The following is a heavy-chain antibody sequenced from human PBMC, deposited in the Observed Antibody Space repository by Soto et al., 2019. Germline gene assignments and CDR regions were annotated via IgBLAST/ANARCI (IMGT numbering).Heavy chain of an antibody. CDR1: GYTFTGYY. CDR3: ARSIAARLNWFDP. D-gene: IGHD6-6*01. J-gene: IGHJ5*02. Sequence: GASVKVSCKASGYTFTGYYMHWVRQAPGQGLEWMGWINPNSGGTNYAQKFQGWVTMTRDTSISTAYMELSRLRSDDTAVYYCARSIAARLNWFDPWGQGTLVTVSS. CDR2: INPNSGGT. V-gene: IGHV1-2*04.